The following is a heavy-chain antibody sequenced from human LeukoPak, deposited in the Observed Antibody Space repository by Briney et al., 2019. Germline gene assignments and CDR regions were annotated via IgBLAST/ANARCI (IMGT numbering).Heavy chain of an antibody. J-gene: IGHJ4*02. D-gene: IGHD6-19*01. V-gene: IGHV3-30*03. Sequence: HAGGSLRLSCAASGFTFSSYSMNWVRQAPGKGLEWVAVVSYDGSNKFYADPVKGRFTMSRDNSKNTLYLQMNSLRAEDTAVYFCARETQGGWYDYWGQGTLVTVSS. CDR2: VSYDGSNK. CDR3: ARETQGGWYDY. CDR1: GFTFSSYS.